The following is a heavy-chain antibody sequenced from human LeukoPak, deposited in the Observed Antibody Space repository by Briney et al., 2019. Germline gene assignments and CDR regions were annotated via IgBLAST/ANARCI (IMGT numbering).Heavy chain of an antibody. D-gene: IGHD1-26*01. Sequence: SETLSLTCAVYGGSFSGYYWSWIRQPPGKGLEWIGEINHSGSTNYNPSLKSRVTISVDTSKNQFSLKLSPVTAADTAVYYCASVGAVGATTDHAFDIWGQGTMVTVSS. CDR3: ASVGAVGATTDHAFDI. CDR1: GGSFSGYY. CDR2: INHSGST. V-gene: IGHV4-34*01. J-gene: IGHJ3*02.